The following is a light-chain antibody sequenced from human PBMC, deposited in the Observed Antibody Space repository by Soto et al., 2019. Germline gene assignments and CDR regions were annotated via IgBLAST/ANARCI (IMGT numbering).Light chain of an antibody. CDR1: SSDVGGYNY. CDR2: DVS. Sequence: QSALTQSASVSGSPGQSITISCTGTSSDVGGYNYVSWYQQHPGKAPKLIIYDVSNRPSGVSTRFSGSKSGNTASLTIYGLEAEDESDYSGSSYTSTNSGGFGGGTKLTVL. J-gene: IGLJ3*02. V-gene: IGLV2-14*01. CDR3: SSYTSTNSGG.